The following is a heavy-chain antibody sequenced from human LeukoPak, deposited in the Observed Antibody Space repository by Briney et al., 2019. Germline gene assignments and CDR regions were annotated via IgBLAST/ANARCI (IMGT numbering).Heavy chain of an antibody. Sequence: PGGSLRLSCAASGFTFSDYYMSWMRQAPGKGLEWVSYISSSGSTIYYADSVKGRFTISRDNAKNSLYLQMNSLRAEDTAVYYCARDQGSMVTTLANFDYWGQRTLVTVSS. CDR2: ISSSGSTI. J-gene: IGHJ4*02. V-gene: IGHV3-11*04. D-gene: IGHD5-18*01. CDR1: GFTFSDYY. CDR3: ARDQGSMVTTLANFDY.